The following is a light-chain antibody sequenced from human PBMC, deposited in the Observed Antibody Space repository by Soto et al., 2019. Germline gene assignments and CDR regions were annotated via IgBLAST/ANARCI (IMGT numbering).Light chain of an antibody. V-gene: IGLV2-23*01. J-gene: IGLJ3*02. CDR1: SSDVGTYDL. CDR2: EAT. CDR3: CSFAGFYSWV. Sequence: QSVLTQPASVSGSPGQSITISCTGSSSDVGTYDLVSWYQHHPGAAPKLMIYEATRRPSGISNRFSGSKSGNTASLTISGLQGEGEAYYYCCSFAGFYSWVFGGGTQVTVL.